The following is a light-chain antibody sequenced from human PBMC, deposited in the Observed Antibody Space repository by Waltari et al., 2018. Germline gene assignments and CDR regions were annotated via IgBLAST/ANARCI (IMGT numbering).Light chain of an antibody. CDR1: QSLVFNDGNTF. CDR2: KVS. V-gene: IGKV2-30*01. CDR3: MQGAHWPPMYT. Sequence: DIVMTQSPLSLSVPPGQPASISCRSSQSLVFNDGNTFLHWFQQRPGQSPRRLIYKVSNRDSGVPDRFSGSGSGTDFTLKISRVEAEDVGVYYCMQGAHWPPMYTFGQGTKLEI. J-gene: IGKJ2*01.